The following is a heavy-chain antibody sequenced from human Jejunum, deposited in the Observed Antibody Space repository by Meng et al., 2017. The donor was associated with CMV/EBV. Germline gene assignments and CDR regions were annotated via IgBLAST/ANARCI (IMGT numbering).Heavy chain of an antibody. CDR3: VKDYPAMSSVHYGKVFFDD. D-gene: IGHD1-1*01. Sequence: ASAMHWVRQASGKGLEWVGRIRSKAKYYATAYAPSVRGRFTISRDDSKDTAYLEMSSLRAEDTAVYFCVKDYPAMSSVHYGKVFFDDWGLGTLVTVSS. V-gene: IGHV3-73*01. J-gene: IGHJ4*02. CDR1: ASA. CDR2: IRSKAKYYAT.